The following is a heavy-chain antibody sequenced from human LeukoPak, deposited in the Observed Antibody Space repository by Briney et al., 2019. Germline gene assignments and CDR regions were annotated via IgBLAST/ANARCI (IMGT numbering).Heavy chain of an antibody. J-gene: IGHJ4*02. Sequence: SETLSLTCTVSGGSITDYYWGWIRQPPGKGLEWIGYDYYSGSSNYNPSLKSRVTISVDTSKNQFSLKLSSVTAADTAVYYCARGGVTRGFDYWGQGTLVTVSS. CDR2: DYYSGSS. D-gene: IGHD3-10*01. CDR3: ARGGVTRGFDY. V-gene: IGHV4-59*01. CDR1: GGSITDYY.